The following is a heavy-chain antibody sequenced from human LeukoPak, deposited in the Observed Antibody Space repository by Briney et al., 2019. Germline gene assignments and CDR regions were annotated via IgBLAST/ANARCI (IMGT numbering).Heavy chain of an antibody. CDR3: GDYYDSSGFDFH. CDR2: INVDGSIA. Sequence: GGSLRLSCAASGFTFSSYWMYWVRHTPGKGLVWVSRINVDGSIANYADSVKGRLTISRDNTKNTLYLQMNSLRDDDTAVYYCGDYYDSSGFDFHGGQGSLVTVSS. V-gene: IGHV3-74*01. CDR1: GFTFSSYW. J-gene: IGHJ4*02. D-gene: IGHD3-22*01.